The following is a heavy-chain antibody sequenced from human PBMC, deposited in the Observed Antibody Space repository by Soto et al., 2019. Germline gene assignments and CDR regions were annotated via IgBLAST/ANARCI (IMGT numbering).Heavy chain of an antibody. CDR2: IYRTGST. Sequence: QVQLQESGPGLVKPSGTLSLTCAVSGGSFTSNNWWPGVRQPPGQGLEWIGEIYRTGSTNYNPSLKSRVTISLDKSENQFSLKVTSLTAADTAVYYCASRDPGTSVDYWGQGTLVTVSS. J-gene: IGHJ4*02. D-gene: IGHD1-7*01. CDR3: ASRDPGTSVDY. V-gene: IGHV4-4*02. CDR1: GGSFTSNNW.